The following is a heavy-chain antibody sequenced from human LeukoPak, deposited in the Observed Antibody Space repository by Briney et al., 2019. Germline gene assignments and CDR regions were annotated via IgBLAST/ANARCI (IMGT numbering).Heavy chain of an antibody. D-gene: IGHD6-13*01. J-gene: IGHJ4*02. V-gene: IGHV3-23*01. CDR2: ISGSGGST. CDR1: GFTFSSYA. CDR3: AISRSSWYDKHYDY. Sequence: PGGSLRLSCAASGFTFSSYAMSWVRQAPGKGLEWVSAISGSGGSTYYADSVKGRFTISRDYSKNTLYLQMNSLGAEDTAVYYCAISRSSWYDKHYDYWGQGTLVTVSS.